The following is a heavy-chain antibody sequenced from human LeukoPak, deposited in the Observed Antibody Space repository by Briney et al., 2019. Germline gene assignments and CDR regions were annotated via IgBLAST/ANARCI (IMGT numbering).Heavy chain of an antibody. CDR1: GGSISSYY. Sequence: SVTLSLTCTVSGGSISSYYWSWIRQPPGKGLEWIGYIYYSGSTNYNPSLKSRVTISVDTSKNQFSLKLSSVTAADTAVYYCARALGGGYYAFRFDPWGQGTLVTVSS. V-gene: IGHV4-59*01. D-gene: IGHD3-22*01. J-gene: IGHJ5*02. CDR3: ARALGGGYYAFRFDP. CDR2: IYYSGST.